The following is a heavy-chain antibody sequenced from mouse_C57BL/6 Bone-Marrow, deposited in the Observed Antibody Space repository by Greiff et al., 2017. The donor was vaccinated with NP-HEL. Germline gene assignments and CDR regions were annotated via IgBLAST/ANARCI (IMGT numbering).Heavy chain of an antibody. CDR3: ARQDYGSAFAY. CDR2: ISNLAYSI. D-gene: IGHD1-1*01. CDR1: GFTFSDYG. J-gene: IGHJ3*01. Sequence: EVQLQESGGGLVQPGGSLKLSCAASGFTFSDYGMAWVRQAPRKGPEWVAFISNLAYSIYYADTVTGRFPISRENAKNTLYLEMSSLRSEDTAMYYCARQDYGSAFAYWGQGTLVTVSA. V-gene: IGHV5-15*01.